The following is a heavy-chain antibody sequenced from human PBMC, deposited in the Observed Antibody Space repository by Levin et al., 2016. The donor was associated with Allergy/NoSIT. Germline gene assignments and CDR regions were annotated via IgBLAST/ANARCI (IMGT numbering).Heavy chain of an antibody. D-gene: IGHD6-19*01. CDR2: ISGSGGST. V-gene: IGHV3-23*01. Sequence: GESLKISCAASGFTFSSYAMSWVRQAPGKGLEWVSAISGSGGSTYYADSVKGRFTISRDNSKNTLYLQMNSLRAEDTAVYYCAKDMEAVAELGVGDYWGQGTLVTVSS. CDR3: AKDMEAVAELGVGDY. CDR1: GFTFSSYA. J-gene: IGHJ4*02.